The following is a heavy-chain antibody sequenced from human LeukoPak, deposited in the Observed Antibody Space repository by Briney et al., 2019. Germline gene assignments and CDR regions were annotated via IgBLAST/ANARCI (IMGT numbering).Heavy chain of an antibody. J-gene: IGHJ5*02. CDR1: GYTFTGYY. D-gene: IGHD3-9*01. V-gene: IGHV1-2*02. Sequence: GASVKVSCKASGYTFTGYYMHWVRQAPGQGLEWMGWINPNSGGTNYAQKFQGRVTMTRDTSISTAYMELSRLRSDDTAVYYCARGSGYDILTGYQAWFDPWGQGTLVTVSS. CDR2: INPNSGGT. CDR3: ARGSGYDILTGYQAWFDP.